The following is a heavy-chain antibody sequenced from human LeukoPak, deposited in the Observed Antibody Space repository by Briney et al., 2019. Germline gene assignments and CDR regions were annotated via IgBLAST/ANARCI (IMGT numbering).Heavy chain of an antibody. CDR3: ARDGQAPGLYSDY. CDR1: GFTFSDYW. V-gene: IGHV3-7*01. CDR2: INQDGTEK. J-gene: IGHJ4*02. Sequence: GGSLRLSCAASGFTFSDYWMNWVRQAPGKGLEWVASINQDGTEKYYVDSVKGRFTISRDNAKNSLYLQMNSLRAEDTAVYYCARDGQAPGLYSDYWGQRTLVTVSS. D-gene: IGHD6-13*01.